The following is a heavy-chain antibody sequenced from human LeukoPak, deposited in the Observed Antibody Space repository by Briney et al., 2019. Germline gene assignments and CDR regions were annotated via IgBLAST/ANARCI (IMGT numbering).Heavy chain of an antibody. V-gene: IGHV4-34*01. CDR1: GGSFSGYD. D-gene: IGHD6-13*01. CDR3: ARGLEQQLVTFGDGMDV. CDR2: INHSGST. J-gene: IGHJ6*02. Sequence: SETLSLTCAVSGGSFSGYDWSWIRQPPGKGLEWIGEINHSGSTNYNPSLKSRVTISVDTSKNQFSLKLSSVTAADTAVYYCARGLEQQLVTFGDGMDVWGQGTTVTVSS.